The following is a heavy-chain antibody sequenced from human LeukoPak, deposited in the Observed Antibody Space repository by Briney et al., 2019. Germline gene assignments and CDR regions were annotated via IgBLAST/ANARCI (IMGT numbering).Heavy chain of an antibody. J-gene: IGHJ4*02. CDR1: GFTFGSPW. V-gene: IGHV3-74*01. D-gene: IGHD3-16*02. Sequence: GGSLRLSCAASGFTFGSPWMHWVRQAPGKGLVWVSRINSDGSATAYADSVKGRFTISRDNAENTLYLQMNSLRAEDTAVYYCARGTAGYHSGYFDYWGQGTLVTVSS. CDR2: INSDGSAT. CDR3: ARGTAGYHSGYFDY.